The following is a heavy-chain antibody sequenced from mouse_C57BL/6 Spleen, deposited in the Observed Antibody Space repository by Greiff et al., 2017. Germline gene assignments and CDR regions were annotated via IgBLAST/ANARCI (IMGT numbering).Heavy chain of an antibody. J-gene: IGHJ3*01. V-gene: IGHV1-62-2*01. CDR3: ARHEESYYDQKAWFAY. D-gene: IGHD2-12*01. Sequence: VKLMESGAELVKPGASVKLSCKASGYTFTEYTIHWVKQRSGQGLEWIGWFYPGSGSIKYNEKFKDKATLTADKSSSTVYMELSRLTSEDSAVYFCARHEESYYDQKAWFAYWGQGTLVTVSA. CDR1: GYTFTEYT. CDR2: FYPGSGSI.